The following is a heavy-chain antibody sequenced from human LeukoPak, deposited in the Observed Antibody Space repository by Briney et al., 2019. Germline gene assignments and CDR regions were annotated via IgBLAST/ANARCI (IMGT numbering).Heavy chain of an antibody. CDR3: AKDLRGIAVAGTPIDY. J-gene: IGHJ4*02. D-gene: IGHD6-19*01. Sequence: GGSLRLSCAASGFTFSSYAMSWVRQAPGKGLEWVSAISGSGGSTYYADSVKGRFTTSRDNSKNTLYLKMNSLRAEDTAVYYCAKDLRGIAVAGTPIDYWGQGTLVTVSS. V-gene: IGHV3-23*01. CDR2: ISGSGGST. CDR1: GFTFSSYA.